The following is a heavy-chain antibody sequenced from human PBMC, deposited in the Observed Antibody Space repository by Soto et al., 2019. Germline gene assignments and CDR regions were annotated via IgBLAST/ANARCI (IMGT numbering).Heavy chain of an antibody. CDR1: GYTLTELS. V-gene: IGHV1-24*01. J-gene: IGHJ4*02. CDR3: ATEYCTNGVCPPNY. D-gene: IGHD2-8*01. CDR2: FDPEDGET. Sequence: ASVKVSCKVSGYTLTELSMHWVRQAPGKGLEWMGGFDPEDGETIYAQKFQGRVTMTEDTSTDTAYMELSNLRSEDTAVYYCATEYCTNGVCPPNYWGQGTLVTVSS.